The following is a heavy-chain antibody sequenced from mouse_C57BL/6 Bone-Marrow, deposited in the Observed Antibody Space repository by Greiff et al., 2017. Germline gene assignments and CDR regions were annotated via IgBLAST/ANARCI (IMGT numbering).Heavy chain of an antibody. D-gene: IGHD1-1*01. J-gene: IGHJ2*01. CDR3: ASAGYYYGSSYFDY. CDR2: INPSSGYT. Sequence: QVQLQQSGAELAKPGASVKLSCKASGYTFTSYWMHWVKQRPGQGLEWIGYINPSSGYTKYNQKFKDKATLTADKSSSTAYMKLSMLICGDSAVDYCASAGYYYGSSYFDYWGQGTTLTVSS. CDR1: GYTFTSYW. V-gene: IGHV1-7*01.